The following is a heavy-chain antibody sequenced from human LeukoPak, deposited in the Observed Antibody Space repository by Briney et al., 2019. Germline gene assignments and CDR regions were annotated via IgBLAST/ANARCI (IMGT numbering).Heavy chain of an antibody. Sequence: SETLSLTCTVSGDSISTSNYYWAWIRQPPGKGLEWIGSIYYSGITYYNASLKSRVTTSLDTSKNQLSLKVNSVTAADTAVYYCARGRDGDYVNWYDPWGQGILVTVSS. V-gene: IGHV4-39*07. CDR1: GDSISTSNYY. CDR3: ARGRDGDYVNWYDP. D-gene: IGHD4-17*01. CDR2: IYYSGIT. J-gene: IGHJ5*02.